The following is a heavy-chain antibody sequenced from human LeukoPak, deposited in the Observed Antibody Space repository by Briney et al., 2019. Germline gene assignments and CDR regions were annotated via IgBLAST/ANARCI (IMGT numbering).Heavy chain of an antibody. CDR3: ARVRFGESAGYYYYYMDV. Sequence: GGSLRLSCAASEFSVGSNYMTWVRQAPGKGLEWVSLIYSGGSTYYADSVKGRFTISRDNSKNTLYLQMNSLRAEDTAVYYCARVRFGESAGYYYYYMDVWGKGTTVTISS. V-gene: IGHV3-66*01. J-gene: IGHJ6*03. CDR2: IYSGGST. D-gene: IGHD3-10*01. CDR1: EFSVGSNY.